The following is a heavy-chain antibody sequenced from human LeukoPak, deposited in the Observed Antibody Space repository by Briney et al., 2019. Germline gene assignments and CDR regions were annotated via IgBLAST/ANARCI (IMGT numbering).Heavy chain of an antibody. Sequence: GGSLRLSCAASGFTFSSYGMHWVRQAPGKGLEWVAFIRYDGSNEYYADSVKGRFTISRDNSKNTLYLQMNSLRAEDTAVYYCAKDRNYDSSGYPDYWGQGTLVTVSS. CDR2: IRYDGSNE. V-gene: IGHV3-30*02. J-gene: IGHJ4*02. CDR1: GFTFSSYG. CDR3: AKDRNYDSSGYPDY. D-gene: IGHD3-22*01.